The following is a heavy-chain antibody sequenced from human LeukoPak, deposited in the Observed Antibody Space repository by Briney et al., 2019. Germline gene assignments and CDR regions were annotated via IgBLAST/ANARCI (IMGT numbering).Heavy chain of an antibody. CDR3: ARHGNWEPFDY. CDR2: VYYSGST. CDR1: GGSISPYT. J-gene: IGHJ4*02. D-gene: IGHD1-1*01. V-gene: IGHV4-39*01. Sequence: PSETLSLTCTVSGGSISPYTWSWIRQPPGKGLEWIGTVYYSGSTYYNPSLKSRLTISVDTSNNSISLKVTSLTAADTAVYYCARHGNWEPFDYWGQGSLVTVSS.